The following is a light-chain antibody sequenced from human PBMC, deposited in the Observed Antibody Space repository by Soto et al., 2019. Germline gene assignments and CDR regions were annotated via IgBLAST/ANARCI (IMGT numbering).Light chain of an antibody. V-gene: IGLV2-14*01. CDR2: EVN. CDR1: SSDIGVYNY. Sequence: QSVLTQPASVSGSPGQSITFSCTGTSSDIGVYNYVSWYQQHPGKAPKLMIYEVNNRPSGVSNRFSGSKSGNTAPLTISGLQAEDEADYYCSSYTTSNTYVFGTGTKSPS. CDR3: SSYTTSNTYV. J-gene: IGLJ1*01.